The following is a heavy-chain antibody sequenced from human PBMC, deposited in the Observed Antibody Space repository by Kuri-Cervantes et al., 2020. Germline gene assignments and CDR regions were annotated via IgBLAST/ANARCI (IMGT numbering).Heavy chain of an antibody. CDR2: IYTYNGNT. CDR1: GYTFVTYG. CDR3: ARGYNWNDADLDY. Sequence: ASVKVSCKASGYTFVTYGFTWVRQAPGQGLEWMGWIYTYNGNTNYAQNFQGRVTMTTDTSTSTAYMELRSLRSDDTAVYYCARGYNWNDADLDYWGQGTLVTVSS. V-gene: IGHV1-18*01. J-gene: IGHJ4*02. D-gene: IGHD1-20*01.